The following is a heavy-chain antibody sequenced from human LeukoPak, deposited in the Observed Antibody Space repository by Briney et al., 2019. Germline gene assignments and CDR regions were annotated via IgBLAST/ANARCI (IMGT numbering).Heavy chain of an antibody. CDR1: GFTVSSNY. D-gene: IGHD6-6*01. CDR3: AREDSSSSGFNDY. J-gene: IGHJ4*02. V-gene: IGHV3-66*01. CDR2: IYPNGNT. Sequence: GGSLRLSCAASGFTVSSNYMNWVRQAPGKGLEWVSMIYPNGNTFYTDSVKGRFTISRDNAKNSLYLQMNSLRAEDTAVYYCAREDSSSSGFNDYWGQGTLVTVSS.